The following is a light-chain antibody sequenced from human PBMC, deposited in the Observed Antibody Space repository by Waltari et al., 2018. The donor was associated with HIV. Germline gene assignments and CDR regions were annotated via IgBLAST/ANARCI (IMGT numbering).Light chain of an antibody. J-gene: IGLJ3*02. V-gene: IGLV6-57*03. CDR1: SGSIASNY. CDR3: QSYDSSKGDWV. Sequence: NFMLTQPPSVSESPGKTVTISCTRSSGSIASNYVQRYQQRPGSAPTTVIYEDNQRPPGVPDRFSGSIDSSSNSASLTISGLTTEDEADFYCQSYDSSKGDWVFGGGTKLTVL. CDR2: EDN.